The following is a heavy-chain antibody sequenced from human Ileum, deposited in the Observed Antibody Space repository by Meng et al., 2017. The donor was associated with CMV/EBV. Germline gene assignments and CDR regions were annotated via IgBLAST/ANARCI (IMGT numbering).Heavy chain of an antibody. CDR2: RYYRETA. V-gene: IGHV4-59*01. CDR1: GGSITSYY. Sequence: SETLSLTCTVSGGSITSYYVSWIRQPPGKGLEWIGYRYYRETAYYNPSLKSRVTISVDTSKNQFSLKLSSVTAADTAVYYCARGDCSSTSCQYWYFDLWGLGTLVTVSS. J-gene: IGHJ2*01. CDR3: ARGDCSSTSCQYWYFDL. D-gene: IGHD2-2*01.